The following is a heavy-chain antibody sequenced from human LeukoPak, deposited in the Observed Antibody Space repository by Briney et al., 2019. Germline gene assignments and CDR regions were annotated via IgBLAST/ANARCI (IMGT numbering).Heavy chain of an antibody. V-gene: IGHV1-69*13. CDR3: AGTYRSSTSCYFFRGSAFDI. D-gene: IGHD2-2*01. CDR1: GGTFSSYA. Sequence: VASVKVSCKASGGTFSSYAISWVRQAPGQGLEWMGGIIPIFGTANYAQKCQGRVTITADESTSTAYMELSSLRSEDTAVYYWAGTYRSSTSCYFFRGSAFDIWGQGTMVTVSS. J-gene: IGHJ3*02. CDR2: IIPIFGTA.